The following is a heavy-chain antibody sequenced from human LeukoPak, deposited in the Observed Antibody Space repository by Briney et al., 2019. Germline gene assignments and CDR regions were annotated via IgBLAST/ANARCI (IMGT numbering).Heavy chain of an antibody. V-gene: IGHV3-30*03. CDR1: GFTFSSYG. Sequence: PGGSLRLSCAASGFTFSSYGMHWVRQAPGKGLEWVAVISYDGSNKYYADSVKGRFTISRDNSNNTLYLQMNSLRAEDTAVYYCARAGSGSNYYYGLDVWGQGTTVTVSS. D-gene: IGHD3-10*01. CDR3: ARAGSGSNYYYGLDV. J-gene: IGHJ6*02. CDR2: ISYDGSNK.